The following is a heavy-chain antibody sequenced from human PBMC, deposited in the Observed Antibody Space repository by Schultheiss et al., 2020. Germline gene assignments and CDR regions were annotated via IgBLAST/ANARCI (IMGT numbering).Heavy chain of an antibody. CDR1: GFTFSSYG. V-gene: IGHV3-33*08. CDR2: IWYDGSNK. Sequence: GGSLRLSCAASGFTFSSYGMHWVRQAPGKGLEWVAVIWYDGSNKYYADSVKGRFTISRDISKNTLYLQVNSLRAEDTAVYYCARDDCTITSCYGYWGQGTLVTVSS. CDR3: ARDDCTITSCYGY. D-gene: IGHD2-2*01. J-gene: IGHJ4*02.